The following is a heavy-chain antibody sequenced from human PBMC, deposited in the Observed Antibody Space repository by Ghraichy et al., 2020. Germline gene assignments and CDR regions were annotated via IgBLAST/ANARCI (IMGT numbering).Heavy chain of an antibody. J-gene: IGHJ4*02. D-gene: IGHD3-22*01. V-gene: IGHV1-2*02. CDR3: ARGPVELTMIVVVISLDY. CDR2: INPNSGGT. CDR1: GYTFTGYY. Sequence: ASVKVSCKASGYTFTGYYMHWVRQAPGQGLEWMGWINPNSGGTNYAQKFQGRVTMTRDTSISTAYMELSRLRSDDTAVYYCARGPVELTMIVVVISLDYWGQGTLVTVSS.